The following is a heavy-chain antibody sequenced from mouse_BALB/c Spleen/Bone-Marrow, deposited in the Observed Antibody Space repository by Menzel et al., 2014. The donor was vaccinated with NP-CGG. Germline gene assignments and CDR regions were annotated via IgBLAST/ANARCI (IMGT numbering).Heavy chain of an antibody. Sequence: VQLQQSGAELVKPGASVKLSCELSGYTFTSYWIHWVKQRPGQGLEWIGEINPVNGRNDYNEKFKNKATLTVDKSSSTAYMQLSSLTSEDSAVYYCTRYDSWYFDFWGAGTTVTISS. CDR1: GYTFTSYW. CDR3: TRYDSWYFDF. D-gene: IGHD2-3*01. CDR2: INPVNGRN. J-gene: IGHJ1*01. V-gene: IGHV1S81*02.